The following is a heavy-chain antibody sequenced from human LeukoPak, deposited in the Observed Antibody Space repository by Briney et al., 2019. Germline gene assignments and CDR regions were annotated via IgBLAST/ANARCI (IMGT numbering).Heavy chain of an antibody. V-gene: IGHV1-24*01. CDR3: ATEGDSGSYSVDAFDI. CDR2: FDPEDGET. Sequence: WASVKVSCKVSGYTLTELSMHWVRQAPGKGLEWMGGFDPEDGETIYAQKFQGRVTMTEDTSTDTAYMELSSLRSEDTAVYYCATEGDSGSYSVDAFDIWGQGTMVTVSS. D-gene: IGHD1-26*01. CDR1: GYTLTELS. J-gene: IGHJ3*02.